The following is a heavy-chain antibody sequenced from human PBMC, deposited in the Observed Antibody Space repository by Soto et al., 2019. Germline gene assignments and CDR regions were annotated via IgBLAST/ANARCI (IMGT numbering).Heavy chain of an antibody. J-gene: IGHJ6*02. Sequence: GGSLRLSCAASGFTFSSYWMSWFRQAPGKGLEWVANIKQDGSEKYYVDSVKGRFTISRDNAKNSLYLQMNSLRAEDTAVYDCARVDCSGGSCYSDYYYGMDVWGQGTTVTVSS. D-gene: IGHD2-15*01. V-gene: IGHV3-7*01. CDR3: ARVDCSGGSCYSDYYYGMDV. CDR2: IKQDGSEK. CDR1: GFTFSSYW.